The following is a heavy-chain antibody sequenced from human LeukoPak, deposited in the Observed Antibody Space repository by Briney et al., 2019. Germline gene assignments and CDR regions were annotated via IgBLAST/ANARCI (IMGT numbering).Heavy chain of an antibody. CDR3: TKAPRVSSGGSRGGMDV. J-gene: IGHJ6*02. CDR2: ISAGGGST. V-gene: IGHV3-23*01. CDR1: GFTFSGYA. D-gene: IGHD2-15*01. Sequence: PGGSLRLSCAASGFTFSGYAMSWVRQAPGKGLEWVSAISAGGGSTFYADSVKGRFTISRDNSKNTPYLQMNSLRAEDTAVYYCTKAPRVSSGGSRGGMDVWGQGTTVTVSS.